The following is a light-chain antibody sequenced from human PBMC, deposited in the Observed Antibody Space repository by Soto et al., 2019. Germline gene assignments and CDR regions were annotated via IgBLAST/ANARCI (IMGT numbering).Light chain of an antibody. CDR2: GAS. Sequence: DIQMTQSPYSLYASVGDRVTITCRASQGINIYLAWYPPAAGKVPKHLIYGASKLQSGVPDRFSGSGSGTEFTLTISRLEPEDLAVYYCQQSGTSPQTVAHGPKVAI. V-gene: IGKV1-27*01. CDR1: QGINIY. CDR3: QQSGTSPQT. J-gene: IGKJ1*01.